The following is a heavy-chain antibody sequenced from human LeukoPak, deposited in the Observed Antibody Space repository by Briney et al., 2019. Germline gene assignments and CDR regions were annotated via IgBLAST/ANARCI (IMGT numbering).Heavy chain of an antibody. D-gene: IGHD5-24*01. CDR3: ARAPPGGLHGYSFDY. J-gene: IGHJ4*02. CDR1: GYTFKNYD. CDR2: MNPNSGNT. V-gene: IGHV1-8*02. Sequence: ASVKVSCKASGYTFKNYDINWVRQAPGQGLEWMGWMNPNSGNTGFAQKFQDRVSMTRDTSINTAYMELTSLRSGDTAVYDCARAPPGGLHGYSFDYWGQGTVVTVYS.